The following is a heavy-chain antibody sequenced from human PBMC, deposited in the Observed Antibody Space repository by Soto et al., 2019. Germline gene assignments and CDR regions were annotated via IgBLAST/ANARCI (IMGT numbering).Heavy chain of an antibody. D-gene: IGHD2-2*01. Sequence: ASVKVSCKASGYTFTGYYMHWVRQAPGQGLEWMGWINPNSGGTNYAQKFQGWVTMTRDTSISTAYMELSRLRSDDTAVYYCARESIVVVPAAAMKDYYYGMDVWGQGTTVTVS. J-gene: IGHJ6*02. V-gene: IGHV1-2*04. CDR2: INPNSGGT. CDR1: GYTFTGYY. CDR3: ARESIVVVPAAAMKDYYYGMDV.